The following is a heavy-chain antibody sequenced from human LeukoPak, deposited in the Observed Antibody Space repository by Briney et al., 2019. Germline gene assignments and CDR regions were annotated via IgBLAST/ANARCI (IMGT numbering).Heavy chain of an antibody. J-gene: IGHJ3*02. CDR3: AKDGNNDAFDI. CDR2: IVWNSGSI. Sequence: PGGSLRLSCAASGFTFDDYAMHWVRQAPGKGLEWVSGIVWNSGSIGYADSVKGRFTISRDNAENSLYLQMNSLRPEDTALYFCAKDGNNDAFDIWGQGTVVTVSS. D-gene: IGHD1-14*01. V-gene: IGHV3-9*01. CDR1: GFTFDDYA.